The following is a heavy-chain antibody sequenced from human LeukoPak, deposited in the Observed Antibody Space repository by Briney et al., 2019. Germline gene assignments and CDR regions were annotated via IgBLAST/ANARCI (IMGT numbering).Heavy chain of an antibody. Sequence: ASETLSLTCTVSGGSISSGSYYWSWIRQPAGKGLEWIGRIYTSGSTNYNPSLKSRVTISVDTYKNQFSLKLSSVTAADTAVYYCARESYNWNDGRAAFDIWGQGTMVTVSS. J-gene: IGHJ3*02. V-gene: IGHV4-61*02. D-gene: IGHD1-1*01. CDR2: IYTSGST. CDR1: GGSISSGSYY. CDR3: ARESYNWNDGRAAFDI.